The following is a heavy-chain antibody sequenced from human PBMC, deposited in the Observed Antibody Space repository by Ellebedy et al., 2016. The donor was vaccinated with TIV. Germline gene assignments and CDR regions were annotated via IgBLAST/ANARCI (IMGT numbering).Heavy chain of an antibody. D-gene: IGHD3-22*01. Sequence: GESLKISCAGSGFTFYSHAMSWVRQTPGKGLEWVSVISAGGDSTEYGDSVKGRFTISRDNSKNTLYLQMNSLRVEDTAVYYCVKLDSSGYYYGHLDYWGQGTLVTVSS. J-gene: IGHJ4*02. CDR2: ISAGGDST. CDR1: GFTFYSHA. V-gene: IGHV3-23*01. CDR3: VKLDSSGYYYGHLDY.